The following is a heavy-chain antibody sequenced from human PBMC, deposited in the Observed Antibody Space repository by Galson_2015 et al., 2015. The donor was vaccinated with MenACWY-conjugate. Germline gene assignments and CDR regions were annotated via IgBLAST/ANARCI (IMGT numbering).Heavy chain of an antibody. D-gene: IGHD4-11*01. CDR1: GFTFSSYR. V-gene: IGHV3-48*02. CDR2: ISSSSSTI. J-gene: IGHJ6*02. Sequence: SLRLSCAASGFTFSSYRMNWVRQAPGKGLEWVSYISSSSSTIYYADSVKGRFTISRDNAKNSLYLQMNSLRDEDTAVYYCARDLRSVTTYYYYGMDVWGQGTTVTVSS. CDR3: ARDLRSVTTYYYYGMDV.